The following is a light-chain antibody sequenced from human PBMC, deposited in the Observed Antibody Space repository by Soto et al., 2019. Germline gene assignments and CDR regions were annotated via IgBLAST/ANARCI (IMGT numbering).Light chain of an antibody. V-gene: IGKV3D-15*01. Sequence: IVMTQSPATRSLSPGERATLSCRASQSVSSKLAWYQQKPGQAPRLLIYGASTRATGIPARFSGIGSGTEFTLTISSLQSEDFSVYYGQQYKNWPPLTFGGGTKVDIK. CDR2: GAS. CDR3: QQYKNWPPLT. J-gene: IGKJ4*01. CDR1: QSVSSK.